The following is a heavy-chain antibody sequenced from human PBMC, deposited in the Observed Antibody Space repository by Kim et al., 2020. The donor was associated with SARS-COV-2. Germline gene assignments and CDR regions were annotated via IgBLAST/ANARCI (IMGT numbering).Heavy chain of an antibody. D-gene: IGHD2-2*01. J-gene: IGHJ6*02. CDR1: GYTFTSYY. V-gene: IGHV1-46*01. CDR2: INPSGGST. Sequence: ASVKVSCKASGYTFTSYYMHWVRQAPGQGLEWMGIINPSGGSTSYAQKFQGRVTMTRDTSTSTVYMELSSLRSEDTAVYYCASLWGDCSSTSCSGGMDVWGQGTTVTVSS. CDR3: ASLWGDCSSTSCSGGMDV.